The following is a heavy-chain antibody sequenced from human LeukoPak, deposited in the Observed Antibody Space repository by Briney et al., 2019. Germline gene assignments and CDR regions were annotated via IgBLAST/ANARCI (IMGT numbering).Heavy chain of an antibody. CDR2: INHSGST. J-gene: IGHJ6*03. CDR3: ARRDWGLYYYYYMDV. Sequence: SETLSLTCAVYGGSFSGYYWSWIRQPPGQGLEWIGEINHSGSTNYNPSLKSRVIISVDTSKNQFSLKLSSVTAADTAVYYCARRDWGLYYYYYMDVWGKGTTVTVSS. V-gene: IGHV4-34*01. CDR1: GGSFSGYY. D-gene: IGHD3/OR15-3a*01.